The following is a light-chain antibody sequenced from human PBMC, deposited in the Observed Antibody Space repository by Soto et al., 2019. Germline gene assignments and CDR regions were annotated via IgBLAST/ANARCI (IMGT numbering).Light chain of an antibody. V-gene: IGLV2-23*02. Sequence: QTVLTQPAPVSASPGQSITISCTGTTSHVGAFHLVSWLQQSPGKAPRLIIYEVNKRPSGISNRFSGSKSGNTASLTISGLQAEDEADYYCCSYACIRGFGTGTKVTVL. CDR1: TSHVGAFHL. CDR3: CSYACIRG. CDR2: EVN. J-gene: IGLJ1*01.